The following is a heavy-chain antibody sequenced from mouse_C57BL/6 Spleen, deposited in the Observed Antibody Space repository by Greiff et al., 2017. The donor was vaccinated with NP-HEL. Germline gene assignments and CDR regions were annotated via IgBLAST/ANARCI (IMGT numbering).Heavy chain of an antibody. CDR3: APIYYDYDGGDYYAMDY. CDR1: GFNIKNTY. CDR2: IDPANGNT. V-gene: IGHV14-3*01. J-gene: IGHJ4*01. D-gene: IGHD2-4*01. Sequence: EVQLQQSVAELVRPGASVKLSCTASGFNIKNTYMHWVKQRPEQGLEWIGRIDPANGNTKYAPKFQGKATITADTSSNTAYLQLSSLTSEDTAIYDCAPIYYDYDGGDYYAMDYWGQGTSVTVSS.